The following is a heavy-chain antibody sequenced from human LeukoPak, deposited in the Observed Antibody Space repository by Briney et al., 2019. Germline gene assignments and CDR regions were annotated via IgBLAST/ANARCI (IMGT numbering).Heavy chain of an antibody. V-gene: IGHV4-59*08. CDR2: IYYSGST. J-gene: IGHJ4*02. CDR3: ARLEATLRGLYYFDY. CDR1: GGSISSYY. D-gene: IGHD3-16*01. Sequence: SETLSLTCTVSGGSISSYYWSWIRQPPGKGLEWIGYIYYSGSTNYNPSLKSRVTISVDTSKNQFSLKLSSVTAADTAVYYCARLEATLRGLYYFDYWGQGTLVTVSS.